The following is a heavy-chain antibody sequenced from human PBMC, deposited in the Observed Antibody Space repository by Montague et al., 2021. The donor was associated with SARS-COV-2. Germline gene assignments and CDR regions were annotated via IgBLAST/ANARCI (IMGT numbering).Heavy chain of an antibody. CDR2: ISSSSSYI. Sequence: SLRLSCAASGFTFSSYSMNWVRQAPGKGLEWVSSISSSSSYIYYADSVKGRFTISRDNAKNSLYLQMNSLRAEDTAVYYCARDRITMLYYYGMDVWGQGTTVTVSS. V-gene: IGHV3-21*01. D-gene: IGHD3-10*01. J-gene: IGHJ6*02. CDR3: ARDRITMLYYYGMDV. CDR1: GFTFSSYS.